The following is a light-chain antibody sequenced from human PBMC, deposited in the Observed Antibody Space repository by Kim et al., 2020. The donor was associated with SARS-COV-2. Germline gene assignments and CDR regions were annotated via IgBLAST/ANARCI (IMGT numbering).Light chain of an antibody. CDR1: QSVSSSY. Sequence: SPGERAALSCSASQSVSSSYLAWYQQKPGQAPRLLIYGASSRATGIPDRFSGSGSGTDFTLTISRLEPEDFAVYYCQQYSSSPLTFGGGTKVDIK. CDR2: GAS. CDR3: QQYSSSPLT. V-gene: IGKV3-20*01. J-gene: IGKJ4*01.